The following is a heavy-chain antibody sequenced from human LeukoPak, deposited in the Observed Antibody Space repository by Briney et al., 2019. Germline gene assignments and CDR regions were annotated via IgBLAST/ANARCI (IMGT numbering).Heavy chain of an antibody. CDR1: GYTFTSYD. CDR3: ARGRSKRFLEWLSIYYFDY. D-gene: IGHD3-3*01. Sequence: ASVKVSCKASGYTFTSYDINWVRQATGQGLEWMGWMNPNSGNTGYAQKFQGRVTMTRNTSISTAYMELSSLRSEDTAVYYCARGRSKRFLEWLSIYYFDYWGQGPLVTVSS. J-gene: IGHJ4*02. CDR2: MNPNSGNT. V-gene: IGHV1-8*01.